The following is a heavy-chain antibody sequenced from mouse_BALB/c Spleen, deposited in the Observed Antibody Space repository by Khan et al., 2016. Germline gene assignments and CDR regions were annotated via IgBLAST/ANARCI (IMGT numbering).Heavy chain of an antibody. CDR3: ASDYYGSSFFDY. CDR1: GYSITSDYA. Sequence: EVQLQESGPGLVKPSQSLSLTCTVTGYSITSDYAWNWIRQFPGDKLEWMAYINYSGGTSYNPSLKSRISITRDTSKNQFFLQLNSVTAEDTATXCCASDYYGSSFFDYWGQGTLVTVSA. D-gene: IGHD1-1*01. V-gene: IGHV3-2*02. J-gene: IGHJ3*01. CDR2: INYSGGT.